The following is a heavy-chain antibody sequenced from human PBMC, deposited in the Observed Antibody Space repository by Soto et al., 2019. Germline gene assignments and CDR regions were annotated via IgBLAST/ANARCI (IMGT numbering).Heavy chain of an antibody. Sequence: EVQLVESGGGLVQPGGSLRLSCAASGFTFSSYWMHWVRQAPGKGLVWVSRINSDGRSTSYADSVKGRFTISRDNAKNTLYLQMNSLRAEDTAVYYCAVSIAVAGNYYYYGMDVWGQGTTVTVSS. CDR1: GFTFSSYW. J-gene: IGHJ6*02. CDR2: INSDGRST. V-gene: IGHV3-74*01. D-gene: IGHD6-19*01. CDR3: AVSIAVAGNYYYYGMDV.